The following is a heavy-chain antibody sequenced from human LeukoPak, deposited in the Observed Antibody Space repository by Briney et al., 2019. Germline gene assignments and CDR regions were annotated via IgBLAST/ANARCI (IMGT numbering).Heavy chain of an antibody. D-gene: IGHD1-26*01. Sequence: ASVKASRKASGYTFTTYGISWVRQAPGQGLEWLGGSSAYNGNTNDGQNLQGRVTMTTDTSTNTAYMELSRLRSDDTAVYYCASTPIGSYLDWFDPWGQGTLVTVSS. CDR3: ASTPIGSYLDWFDP. CDR2: SSAYNGNT. J-gene: IGHJ5*02. V-gene: IGHV1-18*01. CDR1: GYTFTTYG.